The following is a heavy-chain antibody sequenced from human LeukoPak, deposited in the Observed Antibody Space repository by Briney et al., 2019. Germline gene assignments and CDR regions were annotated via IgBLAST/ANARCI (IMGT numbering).Heavy chain of an antibody. CDR1: GGSFSGYY. D-gene: IGHD5-18*01. J-gene: IGHJ4*02. CDR3: ARGRGYSYGLFWYFDY. V-gene: IGHV4-34*01. Sequence: PSETLSLTCAVSGGSFSGYYWSWIRQPPGKGLEWIGEIHHSGSTNYNPSLKSRVTISVDTSKNQFSLKLSSVTAADTAVYYCARGRGYSYGLFWYFDYWGQGTLGTVSS. CDR2: IHHSGST.